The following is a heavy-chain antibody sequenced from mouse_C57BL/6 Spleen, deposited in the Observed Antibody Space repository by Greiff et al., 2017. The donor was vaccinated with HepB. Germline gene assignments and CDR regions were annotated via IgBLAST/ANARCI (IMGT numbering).Heavy chain of an antibody. CDR2: INPNNGGT. J-gene: IGHJ4*01. CDR3: AKDGGSYAMDY. CDR1: GYTFTDYY. V-gene: IGHV1-26*01. D-gene: IGHD2-3*01. Sequence: EVQLQQSGPELVKPGASVKISCKASGYTFTDYYMNWVKQSHGKSLEWIGDINPNNGGTSYNQKFKGKATLTVDKSSSTAYMELRSLTSEDSAVYYCAKDGGSYAMDYWGQGTSVTVSS.